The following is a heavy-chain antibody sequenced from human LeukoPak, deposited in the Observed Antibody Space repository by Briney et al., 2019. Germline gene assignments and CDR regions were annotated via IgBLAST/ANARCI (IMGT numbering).Heavy chain of an antibody. CDR2: IGAGGDT. Sequence: GGSLRLSCAASGFTLSRYDMHWVRQATGKGLEWVSAIGAGGDTYYPGSVKGRFTMSRDNSKNTLYLQMNSLRAEDTAVYYCAGSYYNVFDSWGQGTLVTVSS. CDR1: GFTLSRYD. J-gene: IGHJ4*02. D-gene: IGHD3-10*01. V-gene: IGHV3-13*04. CDR3: AGSYYNVFDS.